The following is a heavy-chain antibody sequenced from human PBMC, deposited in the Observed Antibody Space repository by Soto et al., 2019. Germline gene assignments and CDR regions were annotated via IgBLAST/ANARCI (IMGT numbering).Heavy chain of an antibody. J-gene: IGHJ3*02. CDR1: GYTFTSYG. D-gene: IGHD3-22*01. Sequence: ASVKVSCKSSGYTFTSYGISWVRQAPGQGLECMGWISAYNGNTNYAQKLQGRVTMTTDTSTSTAYMELRSLRSDDTAVYYCARDQHPITMIVVVIKRADAFDIWGQATMVTVSS. CDR2: ISAYNGNT. CDR3: ARDQHPITMIVVVIKRADAFDI. V-gene: IGHV1-18*01.